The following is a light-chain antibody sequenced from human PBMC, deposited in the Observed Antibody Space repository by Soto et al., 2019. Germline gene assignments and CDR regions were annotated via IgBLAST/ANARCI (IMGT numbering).Light chain of an antibody. CDR3: QSYDSSLSGWV. V-gene: IGLV1-40*01. Sequence: QSVLTQPPSVSGAPGQKVTISCTRSSSNIGAAYDVHWYQHLPGTAPKLLIYGNNNRPSGVPDRFSGSKSGTSASLAITGLQAEDEADYYCQSYDSSLSGWVFGGRTQLTVL. CDR1: SSNIGAAYD. CDR2: GNN. J-gene: IGLJ3*02.